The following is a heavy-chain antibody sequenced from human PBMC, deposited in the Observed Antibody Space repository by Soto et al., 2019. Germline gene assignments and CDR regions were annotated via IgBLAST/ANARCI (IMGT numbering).Heavy chain of an antibody. D-gene: IGHD3-10*01. CDR2: ISYDGSNK. J-gene: IGHJ4*02. V-gene: IGHV3-30*18. Sequence: QVQLVESGGGVVQPGRSLRLSCAASGFTFSSYGMHWVRQAPGKGLEWEAVISYDGSNKYYADSVKGRLTISRDNSKNTLYLQMNSLRAEDTAVYYCAKRFGEFWTVRQYYFDYWGQGTLVTVSS. CDR1: GFTFSSYG. CDR3: AKRFGEFWTVRQYYFDY.